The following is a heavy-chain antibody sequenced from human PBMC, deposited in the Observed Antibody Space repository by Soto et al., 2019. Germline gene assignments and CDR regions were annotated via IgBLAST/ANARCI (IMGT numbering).Heavy chain of an antibody. CDR1: GFTFSSYG. Sequence: QVQLLESGGGVVQPGRSLRLSCAASGFTFSSYGMHWVRQAPGTGLEWVAVIWCAGSNKYYADSVKGRFTISRDNSKNTLYLQMNSLRAEDTAGYDCARVGGSEPYCSGGSCFFAWYFDLWGRGTLVTVSS. CDR2: IWCAGSNK. J-gene: IGHJ2*01. V-gene: IGHV3-33*01. CDR3: ARVGGSEPYCSGGSCFFAWYFDL. D-gene: IGHD2-15*01.